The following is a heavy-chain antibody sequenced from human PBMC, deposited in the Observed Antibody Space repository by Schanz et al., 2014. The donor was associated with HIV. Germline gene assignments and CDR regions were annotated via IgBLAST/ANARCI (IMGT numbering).Heavy chain of an antibody. Sequence: EQLVESGGGLVQPGGSLRLSCAASGFTFSSYWMTWVRQAPGKGLEMVANMNQDGSRKYYVDSVKGRFTISRDNAANSLFLQMNSLRAEDTAVYYCEHDDSDNDGFDMWGQGTMVTVSS. J-gene: IGHJ3*02. V-gene: IGHV3-7*01. CDR3: EHDDSDNDGFDM. CDR2: MNQDGSRK. D-gene: IGHD3-22*01. CDR1: GFTFSSYW.